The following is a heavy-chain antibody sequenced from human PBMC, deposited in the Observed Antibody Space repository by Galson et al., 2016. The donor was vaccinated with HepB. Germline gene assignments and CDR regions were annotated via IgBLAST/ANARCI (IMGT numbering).Heavy chain of an antibody. Sequence: QSGAEVKKPGESLQISCKGSGYDFTSYWIAWVRQMPGPGLEWMGRIDPSDSSTNYSPPFQGHISISVVKSISTAYLQWSSPKASDTAMYYCASSSYYYDTAGYVFDYWGQGTLVTVSS. J-gene: IGHJ4*02. CDR1: GYDFTSYW. CDR2: IDPSDSST. V-gene: IGHV5-10-1*01. D-gene: IGHD3-22*01. CDR3: ASSSYYYDTAGYVFDY.